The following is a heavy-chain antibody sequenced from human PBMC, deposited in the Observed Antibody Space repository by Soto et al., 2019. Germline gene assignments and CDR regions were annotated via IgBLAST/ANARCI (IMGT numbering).Heavy chain of an antibody. V-gene: IGHV3-23*01. CDR3: APQGARGLYYSYY. D-gene: IGHD1-26*01. Sequence: EVQLLESGGGLVQPGGSLRLSCAASGFTFNSYMSWVRQAPGKGLEWVSGISGSGGSTNYADSVKGRITISRDNSKNTLYLQMNNPRAEDTAVYYCAPQGARGLYYSYYWSQGTLVTVSS. J-gene: IGHJ4*02. CDR1: GFTFNSY. CDR2: ISGSGGST.